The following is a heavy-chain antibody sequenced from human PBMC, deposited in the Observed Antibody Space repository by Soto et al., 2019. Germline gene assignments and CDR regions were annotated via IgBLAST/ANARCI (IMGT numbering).Heavy chain of an antibody. V-gene: IGHV1-18*04. Sequence: AAVQASCKASGYTFTSYGISWGRQAPGQGLEWMGWISAYNGNTNYAQKFQGRVTMTRDTSISTAYMELSRLRSDDTAVYYCAIALIAVAGPSRDADRGPGTPVTVSS. D-gene: IGHD6-19*01. CDR1: GYTFTSYG. CDR2: ISAYNGNT. CDR3: AIALIAVAGPSRDAD. J-gene: IGHJ4*02.